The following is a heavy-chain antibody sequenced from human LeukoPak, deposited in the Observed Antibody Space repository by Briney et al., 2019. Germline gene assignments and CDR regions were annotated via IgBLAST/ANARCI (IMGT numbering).Heavy chain of an antibody. J-gene: IGHJ4*02. V-gene: IGHV3-30*18. CDR2: ISYDGSNK. D-gene: IGHD3-22*01. Sequence: GGSLRLSCAASGFTFSSYGMHWVRQAPGKGREWVAVISYDGSNKYYADSVKGRFTISRDNSKNTLYLQMNSLRAEDTAVYYCAKSTASGYSNDYWGQGTLVTVSS. CDR3: AKSTASGYSNDY. CDR1: GFTFSSYG.